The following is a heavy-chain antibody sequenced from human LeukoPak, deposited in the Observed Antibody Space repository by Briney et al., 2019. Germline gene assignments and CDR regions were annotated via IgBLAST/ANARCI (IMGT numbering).Heavy chain of an antibody. D-gene: IGHD4-11*01. Sequence: GGSLRLSCAASGFTFSSYAMSWVRQAPGKGLEWVSVISDSGDSTDYADSVKGRFAISRDNSKSTVFLQMNNLRAEDTAVYYCAKVKMTSLIYYYFDYWGQGIQVTVSS. J-gene: IGHJ4*02. CDR3: AKVKMTSLIYYYFDY. V-gene: IGHV3-23*01. CDR2: ISDSGDST. CDR1: GFTFSSYA.